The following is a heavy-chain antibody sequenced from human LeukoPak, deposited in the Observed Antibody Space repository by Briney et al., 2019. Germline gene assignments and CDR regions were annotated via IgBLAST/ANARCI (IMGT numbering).Heavy chain of an antibody. J-gene: IGHJ4*02. CDR3: TTVSDYDILTGYYDY. Sequence: GGSLRLSCAASGFTFSNAWVSWVRQAPGKGLEWVGRIKSKTDGGTTDYAAPVKGRFTISRDDSKNTLYLQMNSLKTEDTAVYYCTTVSDYDILTGYYDYWGQGTLVTVSS. CDR1: GFTFSNAW. V-gene: IGHV3-15*01. CDR2: IKSKTDGGTT. D-gene: IGHD3-9*01.